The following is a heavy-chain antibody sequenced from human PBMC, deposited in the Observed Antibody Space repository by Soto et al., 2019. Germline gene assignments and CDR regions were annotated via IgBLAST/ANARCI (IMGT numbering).Heavy chain of an antibody. V-gene: IGHV1-18*01. CDR3: ARGGTPIDY. D-gene: IGHD3-16*01. J-gene: IGHJ4*02. CDR2: ISAYNGNT. CDR1: GYTFTNFG. Sequence: QVQLVQSGAEVKKPGASVKVSCKASGYTFTNFGISWVRQAPGQGLEWMGWISAYNGNTNYAQNFQGRVTMTTDTSTSTGYLELRSLGSYDTAVYYWARGGTPIDYWGQGTLVTVSS.